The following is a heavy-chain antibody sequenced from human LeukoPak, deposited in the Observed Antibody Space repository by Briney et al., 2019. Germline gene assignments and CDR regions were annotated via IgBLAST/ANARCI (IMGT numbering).Heavy chain of an antibody. CDR2: IYYSGST. CDR3: ARAHSYDSSGYPHDAFDI. D-gene: IGHD3-22*01. Sequence: SETLSLTCTVSGGSISNYYWSWIRQPPGKELEGIGYIYYSGSTNYNPSLKSRVTISVDTSKNQFSLKLSSVDAADTAVYYCARAHSYDSSGYPHDAFDIWGQGTMVTVSS. V-gene: IGHV4-59*01. CDR1: GGSISNYY. J-gene: IGHJ3*02.